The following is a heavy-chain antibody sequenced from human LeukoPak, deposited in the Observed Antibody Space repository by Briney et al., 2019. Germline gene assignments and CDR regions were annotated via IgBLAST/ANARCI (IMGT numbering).Heavy chain of an antibody. D-gene: IGHD3-10*02. Sequence: GGSLRLSCAASGFTFTSYGIHWVRQAPGKGLEWVAFIRYDGSKKYYADSVKGRFTISRDNSKNTLYLQMNSLRAEDTAVYYCAELGITMIGGVWGKGTTVTISS. V-gene: IGHV3-30*02. J-gene: IGHJ6*04. CDR3: AELGITMIGGV. CDR1: GFTFTSYG. CDR2: IRYDGSKK.